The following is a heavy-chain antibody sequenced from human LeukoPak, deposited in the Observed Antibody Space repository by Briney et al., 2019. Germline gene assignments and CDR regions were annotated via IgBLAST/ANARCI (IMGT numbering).Heavy chain of an antibody. Sequence: SETLSLTCTVSGGSISSYYWSWIRQPPGKGLEWIGYIYYSGSTNYNPSLKSRVTISVDTSENQFSLKLSSVTAADTAVYYCARRGGLAYYYGSGRYDYWGQGTRVTVSS. J-gene: IGHJ4*02. CDR1: GGSISSYY. CDR3: ARRGGLAYYYGSGRYDY. V-gene: IGHV4-59*08. D-gene: IGHD3-10*01. CDR2: IYYSGST.